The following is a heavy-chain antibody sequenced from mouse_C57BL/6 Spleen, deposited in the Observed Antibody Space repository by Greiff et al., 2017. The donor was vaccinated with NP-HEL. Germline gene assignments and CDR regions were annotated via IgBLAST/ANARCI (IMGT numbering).Heavy chain of an antibody. V-gene: IGHV1-59*01. CDR3: ARGGVLRYGRYFDY. CDR1: GYTFTSYW. Sequence: QVQLQQPGAELVRPGTSVKSSCKASGYTFTSYWMHWVKQRPGQGLEWIGVIDPSDSYTNYNQKFKGKATLTVDTSSSTAYMQLSSLTSEDSAVYYCARGGVLRYGRYFDYWGQGTTLTVSS. J-gene: IGHJ2*01. CDR2: IDPSDSYT. D-gene: IGHD1-1*01.